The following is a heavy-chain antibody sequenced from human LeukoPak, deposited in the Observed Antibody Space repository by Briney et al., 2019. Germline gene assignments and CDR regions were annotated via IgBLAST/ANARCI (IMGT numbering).Heavy chain of an antibody. Sequence: GGSLRLSCAASGFTFSSYGMHWVRQAPGKGLELVAVISYDGSNKYYADSVKGRFTISRDNSKNTLYLQMNSLRAEDTAVYYCAKGLTYSSSWPHDYWGQGTLVTVSS. D-gene: IGHD6-13*01. V-gene: IGHV3-30*18. CDR3: AKGLTYSSSWPHDY. J-gene: IGHJ4*02. CDR1: GFTFSSYG. CDR2: ISYDGSNK.